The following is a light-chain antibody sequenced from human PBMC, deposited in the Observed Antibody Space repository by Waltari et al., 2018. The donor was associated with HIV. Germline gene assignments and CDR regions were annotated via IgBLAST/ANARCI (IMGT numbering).Light chain of an antibody. CDR1: SSDVGGYNY. CDR2: EVS. V-gene: IGLV2-14*01. CDR3: SSYTSSSTLV. J-gene: IGLJ3*02. Sequence: QSALTHPASVSGSPGQSLTISRTGPSSDVGGYNYVSWYQQPPGKAPKLMIYEVSNRPSGVSNRFSASKSGNTASLTISGLQADDEADYYCSSYTSSSTLVFGGGTKVTFL.